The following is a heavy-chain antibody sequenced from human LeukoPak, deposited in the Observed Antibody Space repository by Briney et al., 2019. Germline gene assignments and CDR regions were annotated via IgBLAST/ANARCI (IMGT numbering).Heavy chain of an antibody. CDR1: GFTVSGTY. CDR3: ARMYSSGYYGDYFDY. CDR2: ISADAATV. J-gene: IGHJ4*02. D-gene: IGHD5-12*01. Sequence: GGSLRLSCAASGFTVSGTYMSWVRQPPGRGLEWISYISADAATVKYADSVEGRFTVSRDNTQNSIYLEMSSLRVDDTAVYYCARMYSSGYYGDYFDYWGQGNLVSVSS. V-gene: IGHV3-11*04.